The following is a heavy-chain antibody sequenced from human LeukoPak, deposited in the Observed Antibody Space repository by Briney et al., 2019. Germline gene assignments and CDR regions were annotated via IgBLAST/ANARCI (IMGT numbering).Heavy chain of an antibody. V-gene: IGHV4-59*12. CDR1: GGSISSYY. J-gene: IGHJ6*03. D-gene: IGHD2-2*01. Sequence: SETLSLTCTVSGGSISSYYWSWVRQPPGKGLEWIGSIYYSGSTYYNPSLKSRVTISVDTSKNQFSLKLSSVTAADTAVYYCARGRTGYHLLPTKKDYSYYYVDVWDKGTTVTVSS. CDR2: IYYSGST. CDR3: ARGRTGYHLLPTKKDYSYYYVDV.